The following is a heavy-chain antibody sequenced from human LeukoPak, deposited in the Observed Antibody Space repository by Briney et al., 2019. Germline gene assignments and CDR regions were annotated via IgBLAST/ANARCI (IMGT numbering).Heavy chain of an antibody. Sequence: HGGSLTLSCAASGFIFSSFEMNWVRQARGKGLEWVSYISTGGGNIYYADSVKGRFTIYRDNAKNSLYLQMNSLRAEDTAGYDCARDRIQWLPLDYWGQGTLVSVSS. CDR3: ARDRIQWLPLDY. V-gene: IGHV3-48*03. J-gene: IGHJ4*02. CDR1: GFIFSSFE. CDR2: ISTGGGNI. D-gene: IGHD3-22*01.